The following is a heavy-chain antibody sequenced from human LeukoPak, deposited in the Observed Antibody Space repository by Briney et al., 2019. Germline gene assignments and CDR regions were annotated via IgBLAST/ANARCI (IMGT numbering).Heavy chain of an antibody. CDR1: GLMFKNYW. D-gene: IGHD2-15*01. J-gene: IGHJ4*02. CDR2: IKEDGSEK. V-gene: IGHV3-7*01. Sequence: GGSLRPSCAASGLMFKNYWMSWVRQAPGKGLEWVANIKEDGSEKNYVDSVEGRFTISRDNARNSLYLQMNSLRAEDTAVYYCARRGWQFDSWGQGTLVAVSS. CDR3: ARRGWQFDS.